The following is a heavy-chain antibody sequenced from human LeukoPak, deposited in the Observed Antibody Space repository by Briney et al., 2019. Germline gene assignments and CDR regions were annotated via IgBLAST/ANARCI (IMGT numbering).Heavy chain of an antibody. CDR3: ARVGVTAATADY. Sequence: VSVKVSCKASGYTFTSYYMHWMRQAPGQGPEWMGIINPRGGSTDYSQKFQDRVTMSSDTSTSTVYMELSSLRSEDTAVYFCARVGVTAATADYWGQGTLVTVSS. J-gene: IGHJ4*02. V-gene: IGHV1-46*01. CDR1: GYTFTSYY. CDR2: INPRGGST. D-gene: IGHD6-25*01.